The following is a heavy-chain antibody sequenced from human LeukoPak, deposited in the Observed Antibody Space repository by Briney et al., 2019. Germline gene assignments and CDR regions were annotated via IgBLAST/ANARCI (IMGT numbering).Heavy chain of an antibody. J-gene: IGHJ4*02. CDR2: IYSSASS. D-gene: IGHD3-10*01. V-gene: IGHV4-61*01. CDR1: GGSVSSDYYH. CDR3: ARDPVGHYYGSGSLDY. Sequence: SETLSLTCTVSGGSVSSDYYHWDWIRQPPGKGLEWIGYIYSSASSNYNPSLKSRVTMSVDTSKNQFSLKLSSVTAADTAVYYCARDPVGHYYGSGSLDYWGQGTLVTVSS.